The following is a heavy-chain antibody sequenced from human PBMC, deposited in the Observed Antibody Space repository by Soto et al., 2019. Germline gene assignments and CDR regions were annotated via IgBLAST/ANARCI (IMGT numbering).Heavy chain of an antibody. CDR3: ASRYVEMATPNYYYYGMDV. CDR1: GGTFSSYA. J-gene: IGHJ6*02. V-gene: IGHV1-69*12. Sequence: QVQLVQSGAEVKKPGSSVKVSCKASGGTFSSYAISWVRQAPGQGLEWMGGIIPIFGTANYAQKFQGRVTITADESTSTAYMELSSLRSEDTAVYYCASRYVEMATPNYYYYGMDVWGQGTTVTVSS. D-gene: IGHD5-12*01. CDR2: IIPIFGTA.